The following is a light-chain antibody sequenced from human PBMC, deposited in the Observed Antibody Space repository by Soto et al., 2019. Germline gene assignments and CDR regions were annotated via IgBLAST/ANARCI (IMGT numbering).Light chain of an antibody. CDR2: DVS. Sequence: QSVLTQPASVSGSPGQSIAISCTGTSSDVGSHDLVSWYQQQSGKVPKLIIYDVSSRPSGVSNRFSGSKSGNTASLTISGLQAEDEADYYCSSFTSTNTYVFGTGTQLTVL. J-gene: IGLJ1*01. V-gene: IGLV2-14*02. CDR1: SSDVGSHDL. CDR3: SSFTSTNTYV.